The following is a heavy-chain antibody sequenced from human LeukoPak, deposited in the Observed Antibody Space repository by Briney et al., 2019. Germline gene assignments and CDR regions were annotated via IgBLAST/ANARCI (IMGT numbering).Heavy chain of an antibody. CDR1: GYSISSGYY. V-gene: IGHV4-38-2*02. D-gene: IGHD3-3*01. CDR2: INHSGGT. CDR3: ARRRAYYDFWSGPSPQYYFDY. J-gene: IGHJ4*02. Sequence: SSETLSLTCSVSGYSISSGYYWTWIRQPPGKGLEWIGEINHSGGTNYNPSLKSRVTISEDTSKKQFSLKLSSVTAADTAVYYCARRRAYYDFWSGPSPQYYFDYWGQGTLVTVSS.